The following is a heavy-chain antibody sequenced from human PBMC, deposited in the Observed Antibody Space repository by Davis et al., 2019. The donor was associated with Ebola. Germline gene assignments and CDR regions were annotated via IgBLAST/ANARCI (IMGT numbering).Heavy chain of an antibody. CDR2: IYTGDSDT. D-gene: IGHD2-8*02. Sequence: GESLKISCKGSGYSFTNYWIVWVRQMPGKGLEWMGIIYTGDSDTRYSPSFRGQVTISADKSIKTAFLQWSSLKASDTALYYCASLRRTITGMDDGFDMWGQGTMVTVSS. J-gene: IGHJ3*02. V-gene: IGHV5-51*01. CDR3: ASLRRTITGMDDGFDM. CDR1: GYSFTNYW.